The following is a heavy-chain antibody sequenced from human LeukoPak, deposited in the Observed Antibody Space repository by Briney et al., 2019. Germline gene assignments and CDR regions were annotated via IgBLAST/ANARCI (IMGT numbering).Heavy chain of an antibody. J-gene: IGHJ4*02. D-gene: IGHD5-12*01. CDR1: GFTVSSNY. CDR3: ARDRWYSGYED. CDR2: IYSGGST. V-gene: IGHV3-66*01. Sequence: GGSLRLSCAASGFTVSSNYMSWVRQAPGKGLEWVSVIYSGGSTYYADSVKGRFTISRDNSKNTLYLQMNSLRAEDTAVYYCARDRWYSGYEDWGQGTLVTVSS.